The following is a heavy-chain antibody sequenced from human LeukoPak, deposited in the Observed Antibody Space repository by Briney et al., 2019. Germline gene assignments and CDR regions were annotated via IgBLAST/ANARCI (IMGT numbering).Heavy chain of an antibody. CDR3: ARDDYGDYGRGFDY. CDR2: LSYDGSNK. D-gene: IGHD4-17*01. Sequence: GRSLRLSCAASGFTFSNYAMHWVRQAPGKGLEWVAVLSYDGSNKNYADSVRGRFTISRDNSKNTLFLQMNSLRGEDTAVYYCARDDYGDYGRGFDYWGQGTLATVSS. V-gene: IGHV3-30*04. CDR1: GFTFSNYA. J-gene: IGHJ4*02.